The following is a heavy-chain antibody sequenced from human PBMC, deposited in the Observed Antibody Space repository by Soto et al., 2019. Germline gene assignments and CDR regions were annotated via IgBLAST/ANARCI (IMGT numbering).Heavy chain of an antibody. Sequence: PGGSLRLSCAASGFTFSSYAMIWVRQAPGKGLDWVATVSGSGATTYHADSVKGRFTISRDNSKNTLFLQMHSLRAEDTAIYFCAKDHGGDYGDPLFFFDYWGQGALVTVSS. CDR1: GFTFSSYA. V-gene: IGHV3-23*01. D-gene: IGHD4-17*01. CDR2: VSGSGATT. CDR3: AKDHGGDYGDPLFFFDY. J-gene: IGHJ4*02.